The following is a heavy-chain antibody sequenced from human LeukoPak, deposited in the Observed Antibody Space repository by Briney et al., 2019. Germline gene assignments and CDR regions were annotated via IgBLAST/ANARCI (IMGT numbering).Heavy chain of an antibody. V-gene: IGHV3-30*04. J-gene: IGHJ3*02. CDR1: GFIFSTYA. Sequence: ETSLRLSCEASGFIFSTYAFHWVRQAPGKGPEWMAFITYDGSDTYFADSVKGRFTLSRDNSKNALYLQMNSLRTADTAVYYCARPGGYAFDIWGQGTMVTVSS. CDR3: ARPGGYAFDI. D-gene: IGHD3-10*01. CDR2: ITYDGSDT.